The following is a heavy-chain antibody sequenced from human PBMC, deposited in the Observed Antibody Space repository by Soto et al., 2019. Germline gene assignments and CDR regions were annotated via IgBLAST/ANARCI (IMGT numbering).Heavy chain of an antibody. V-gene: IGHV1-69*01. D-gene: IGHD1-26*01. CDR2: IIPIFGTA. Sequence: QVQLVQSGAEVKKPGSSVKVSCKASVGTFSSYAISWVRQAPGQGLEWMGGIIPIFGTANYAQKFQGRVTITADESTSTAYMELSSLRSEDTAVYYCARGGSYYVRGDDAFDIWGQGTMVTVSS. CDR3: ARGGSYYVRGDDAFDI. CDR1: VGTFSSYA. J-gene: IGHJ3*02.